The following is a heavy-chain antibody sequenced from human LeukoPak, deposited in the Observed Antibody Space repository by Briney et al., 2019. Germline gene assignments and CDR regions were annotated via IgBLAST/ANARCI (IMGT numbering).Heavy chain of an antibody. D-gene: IGHD6-19*01. CDR2: MSSRGTTI. CDR3: ARDHGQWLVKGKWFDP. V-gene: IGHV3-11*01. CDR1: GFIFSDYY. Sequence: KPAGSLRLSCAASGFIFSDYYMSWLRHAPGKGMEWVSYMSSRGTTIYYADSVKGRFTISRDNAKNSLYLQMNSVGVEDTAVYYCARDHGQWLVKGKWFDPWGQGTLVTVSS. J-gene: IGHJ5*02.